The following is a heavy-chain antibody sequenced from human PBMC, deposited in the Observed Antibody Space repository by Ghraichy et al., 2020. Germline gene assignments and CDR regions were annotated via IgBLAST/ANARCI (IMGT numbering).Heavy chain of an antibody. D-gene: IGHD6-6*01. CDR2: IKSDGSYT. CDR1: GFSFSDYW. J-gene: IGHJ4*02. Sequence: GGSLRLSCAASGFSFSDYWMHWVRQAPGKGLVWVSHIKSDGSYTNYADSVKDRFTISRDNAKNTLYLQMNIVRAEDTAVYYCTTSPKAEYNYWGQGTLVPVSS. V-gene: IGHV3-74*01. CDR3: TTSPKAEYNY.